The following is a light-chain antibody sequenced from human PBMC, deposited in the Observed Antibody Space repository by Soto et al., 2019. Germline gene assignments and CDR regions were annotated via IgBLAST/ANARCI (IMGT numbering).Light chain of an antibody. CDR3: QQYGSSPRT. Sequence: EIVLTHSPDTLSLSPWEIATLSCRASQTVNNNYVAWYQQKPGQAPRLLIFGASTRAAGFPDRFSGSGSGTDFTHTISRLEPEDFAVYYCQQYGSSPRTFGQGTKVDIK. J-gene: IGKJ1*01. CDR2: GAS. CDR1: QTVNNNY. V-gene: IGKV3-20*01.